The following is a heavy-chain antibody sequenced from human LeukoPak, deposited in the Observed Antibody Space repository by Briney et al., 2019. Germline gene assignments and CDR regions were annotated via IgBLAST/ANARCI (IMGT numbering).Heavy chain of an antibody. CDR3: ARDGDSSGWTRSDY. CDR2: IYYSGST. Sequence: SETLSLTCTVSGGSISSYYWSWIRQPPGKGLEWIGYIYYSGSTNYNPSLKSRVTISVDTSKNQFSLKLSSVTAADTAVYYCARDGDSSGWTRSDYWGQGTLVTVSS. V-gene: IGHV4-59*01. D-gene: IGHD6-19*01. J-gene: IGHJ4*02. CDR1: GGSISSYY.